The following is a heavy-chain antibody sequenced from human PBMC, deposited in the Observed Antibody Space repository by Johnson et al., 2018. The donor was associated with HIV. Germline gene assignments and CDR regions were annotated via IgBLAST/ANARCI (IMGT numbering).Heavy chain of an antibody. CDR1: GFTFSNAW. V-gene: IGHV3-30*02. D-gene: IGHD6-19*01. CDR2: IRYDGSNK. Sequence: QVQLVESGGGVVQPGGSLRLSCAASGFTFSNAWMSWVRQVPGKGLEWVAFIRYDGSNKYYADSVKGRFTISRDNSKNTLYLQMNSLRAEDTAVYYCAKDIASGYTNGGTLDIWGQGTMVTVSS. CDR3: AKDIASGYTNGGTLDI. J-gene: IGHJ3*02.